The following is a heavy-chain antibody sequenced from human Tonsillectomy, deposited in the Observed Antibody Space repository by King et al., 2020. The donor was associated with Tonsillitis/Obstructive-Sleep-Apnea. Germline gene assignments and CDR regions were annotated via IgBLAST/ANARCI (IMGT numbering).Heavy chain of an antibody. CDR2: IYPGDSDM. V-gene: IGHV5-51*01. D-gene: IGHD3-10*01. Sequence: VQLVESGAEVKKPGESLKISCKGSGYSFTSYWIGWVRQMPGKGLEWMGIIYPGDSDMRYSPSFQGQGTIAADKSISTAYLQWSSLKASDTAMYYCARHGSGSYYDLYYYMDVWGKGTTVTVSS. CDR3: ARHGSGSYYDLYYYMDV. CDR1: GYSFTSYW. J-gene: IGHJ6*03.